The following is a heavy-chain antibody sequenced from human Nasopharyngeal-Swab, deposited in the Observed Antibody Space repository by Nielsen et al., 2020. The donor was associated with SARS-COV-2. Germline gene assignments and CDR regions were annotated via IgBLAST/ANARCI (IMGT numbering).Heavy chain of an antibody. D-gene: IGHD6-13*01. CDR3: ARGVIAAAGGDY. Sequence: RQAPGKGLEWIGEINHSGSTNYNPSLKSRVTISVDTSKNQFSLKLSSVTAADTAVCYCARGVIAAAGGDYWGQGTLVTVSS. J-gene: IGHJ4*02. CDR2: INHSGST. V-gene: IGHV4-34*01.